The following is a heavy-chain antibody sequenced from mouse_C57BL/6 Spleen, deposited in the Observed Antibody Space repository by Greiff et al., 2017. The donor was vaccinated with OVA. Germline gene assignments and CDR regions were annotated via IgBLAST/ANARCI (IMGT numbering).Heavy chain of an antibody. Sequence: EVMLVESGGGLVQPKGSLKLSCAASGFSFNTYAMNWVRQAPGKGLEWVARIRSKSNNYATYYADSVKDRFTISRDDSESMLYLQMNNLKTEDTAMYYCVRQGGLYDYEVYYFDYWGQGTTLTVSS. CDR3: VRQGGLYDYEVYYFDY. V-gene: IGHV10-1*01. J-gene: IGHJ2*01. CDR2: IRSKSNNYAT. D-gene: IGHD2-4*01. CDR1: GFSFNTYA.